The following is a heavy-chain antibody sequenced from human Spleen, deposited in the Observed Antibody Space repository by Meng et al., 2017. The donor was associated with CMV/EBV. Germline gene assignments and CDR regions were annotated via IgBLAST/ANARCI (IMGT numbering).Heavy chain of an antibody. V-gene: IGHV1-2*02. CDR1: GRLFIDYY. CDR3: ARQKSFDALSGYHSFDY. Sequence: ASVKVSCKASGRLFIDYYMHWVRQAPGKGLEWMGWINPKSGGTYSAQKFQGRVTLTTDTSISTAYMELSRLAANDTAMYYCARQKSFDALSGYHSFDYWGQGTLVTVSS. CDR2: INPKSGGT. J-gene: IGHJ4*02. D-gene: IGHD3-9*01.